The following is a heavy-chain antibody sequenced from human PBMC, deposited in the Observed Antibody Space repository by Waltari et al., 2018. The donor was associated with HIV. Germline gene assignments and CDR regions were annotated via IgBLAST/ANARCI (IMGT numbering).Heavy chain of an antibody. Sequence: QVQLQQWGAGLLKPSETLSLTCAVYGGSFSGYYWSWIRQPPGKGLEWIGEINHSGSTNYNPSLKSRVTISGDTSKNQFSLKLSSVTAADTAVYYCARGTERRRFDYWGQGTLVTVSS. CDR2: INHSGST. CDR3: ARGTERRRFDY. J-gene: IGHJ4*02. CDR1: GGSFSGYY. V-gene: IGHV4-34*01.